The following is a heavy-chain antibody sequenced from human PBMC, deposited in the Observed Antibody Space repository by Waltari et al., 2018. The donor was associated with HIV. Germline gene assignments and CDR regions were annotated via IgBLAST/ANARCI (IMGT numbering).Heavy chain of an antibody. CDR1: GGSISSSSYY. CDR2: IYYSGST. CDR3: ARVSREMATIKYFQH. J-gene: IGHJ1*01. Sequence: QLQLQESGPGLVKPSETLSLTCTVSGGSISSSSYYWGWIRQPPGKGLEWIGSIYYSGSTYYNPSLKSRVTISVDTSKNQFSLKLSSVTAADTAVYYCARVSREMATIKYFQHWGQGTLVTVSS. V-gene: IGHV4-39*07. D-gene: IGHD5-12*01.